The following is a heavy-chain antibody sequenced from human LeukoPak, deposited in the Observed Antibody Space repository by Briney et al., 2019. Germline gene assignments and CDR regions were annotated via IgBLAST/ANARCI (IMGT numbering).Heavy chain of an antibody. CDR1: GYTFTGYY. V-gene: IGHV1-2*02. CDR3: AIAAAGTSWFDP. Sequence: ASVKVSCKSSGYTFTGYYMHWVRQAPGQGLEWMGWISAYNGNTNYAQKLQGRVTMTRNTSISTAYMELSSLRSEDTAVYYCAIAAAGTSWFDPWGQGTLVTVSS. CDR2: ISAYNGNT. J-gene: IGHJ5*02. D-gene: IGHD6-13*01.